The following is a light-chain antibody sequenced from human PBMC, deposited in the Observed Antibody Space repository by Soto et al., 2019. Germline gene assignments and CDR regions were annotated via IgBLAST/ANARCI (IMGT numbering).Light chain of an antibody. CDR1: QSVSSSY. J-gene: IGKJ4*01. V-gene: IGKV3-20*01. Sequence: EFVLTQSPVTLSLSPWEGATLSCRSSQSVSSSYIAWYQQKPGQAPRLLIYGASNRATGIPDRFSGGGTATDFTLTISRLEPEDFAVYYCQQYDESPLTFGGGTKVDI. CDR2: GAS. CDR3: QQYDESPLT.